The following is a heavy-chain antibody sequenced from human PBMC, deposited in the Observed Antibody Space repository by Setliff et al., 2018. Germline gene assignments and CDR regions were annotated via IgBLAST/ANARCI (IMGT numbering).Heavy chain of an antibody. CDR1: GFDFKTHW. J-gene: IGHJ2*01. CDR3: ARVAGRGRYWYFDL. CDR2: IKEDGSQR. Sequence: PGGSLRLSCAASGFDFKTHWMDWARQAPGKGLEWVANIKEDGSQRNYVDAVRGRFTVSRDNARNLLYLQMNSLRVDDTAVYYCARVAGRGRYWYFDLWGRGTLVTVSS. V-gene: IGHV3-7*01.